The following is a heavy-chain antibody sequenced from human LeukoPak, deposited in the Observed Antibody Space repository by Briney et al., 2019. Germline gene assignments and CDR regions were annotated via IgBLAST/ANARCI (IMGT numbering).Heavy chain of an antibody. CDR3: ARSPYYDFWSGYSIGIWFDP. CDR1: GFTFSSYA. J-gene: IGHJ5*02. D-gene: IGHD3-3*01. Sequence: GGSLRLSCAASGFTFSSYAMSWIRQAPGKGLEWVSYISSSGSTIYYADSVKGRFTISRDNAKNSLYLQMNSLRAEDTAVYYCARSPYYDFWSGYSIGIWFDPWGQGTLVTVSS. V-gene: IGHV3-11*01. CDR2: ISSSGSTI.